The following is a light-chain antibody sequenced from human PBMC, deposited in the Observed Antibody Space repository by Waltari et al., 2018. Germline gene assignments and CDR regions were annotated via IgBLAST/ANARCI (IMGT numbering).Light chain of an antibody. CDR2: GNS. Sequence: QSVLTQPPSVSGAPGQRVTIPCTGSSSNIGAGYDVHWYLQLPGTAPKLLIQGNSHRPAGVPDRFSGSKSGTSASLAITGRQADDEADYYCQSYDSSLSGWVFGGGTKLTVL. CDR3: QSYDSSLSGWV. J-gene: IGLJ3*02. V-gene: IGLV1-40*01. CDR1: SSNIGAGYD.